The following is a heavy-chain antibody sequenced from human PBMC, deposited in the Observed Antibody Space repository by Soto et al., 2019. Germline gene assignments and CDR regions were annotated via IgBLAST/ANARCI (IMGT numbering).Heavy chain of an antibody. Sequence: ESLKLSCKGSGYSFTSYWISWVRQMPGKGLGWMGRIDPSDSYTNYSPSFQGHVTISADKSISTAYLQWSSLKASDTAMYYCARHYYYDSSGYYYYYYYGMDVWGQGTTVTVAS. V-gene: IGHV5-10-1*01. CDR1: GYSFTSYW. J-gene: IGHJ6*02. CDR2: IDPSDSYT. D-gene: IGHD3-22*01. CDR3: ARHYYYDSSGYYYYYYYGMDV.